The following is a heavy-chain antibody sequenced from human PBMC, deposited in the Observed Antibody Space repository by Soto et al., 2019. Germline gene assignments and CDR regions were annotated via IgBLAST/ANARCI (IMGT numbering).Heavy chain of an antibody. D-gene: IGHD2-2*01. V-gene: IGHV1-8*01. J-gene: IGHJ6*02. CDR3: AREKPAAMGYYYYYYGMDV. CDR2: MNPNSGNT. Sequence: ASVKVSCKASEYTFTSYDINWVRQATGQGLEWMGWMNPNSGNTGYAQKFQGRVTMTRNTSISTAYMELSSLRSEDTAVYYCAREKPAAMGYYYYYYGMDVWGQGTTVTVSS. CDR1: EYTFTSYD.